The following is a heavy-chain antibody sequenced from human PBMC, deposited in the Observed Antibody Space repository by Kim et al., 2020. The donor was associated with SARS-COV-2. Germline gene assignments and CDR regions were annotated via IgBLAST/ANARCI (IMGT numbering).Heavy chain of an antibody. V-gene: IGHV3-7*01. CDR3: ARDRTMQYGGPGS. J-gene: IGHJ5*02. D-gene: IGHD3-10*01. CDR1: GFTFSNYW. CDR2: IKQGGSET. Sequence: GGSLRLSCAASGFTFSNYWMSWVRQAPGKGLEWVANIKQGGSETNYVDSVRGRFTISRDDADNSLYLQMHILRAEDTAVYYCARDRTMQYGGPGSWGQG.